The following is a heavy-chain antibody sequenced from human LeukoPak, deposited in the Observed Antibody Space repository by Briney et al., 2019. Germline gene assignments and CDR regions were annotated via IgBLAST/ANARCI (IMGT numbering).Heavy chain of an antibody. J-gene: IGHJ3*02. CDR2: IIPIFGTA. Sequence: SVKVSCKASGGTFSSYAISWVGQAPGQGLEWMGRIIPIFGTANYAQKFPGRVTITTDESPSTAYMELSSLRSEDTAVYYCARSSWGHFDAFDIWGQGTMVTVSS. V-gene: IGHV1-69*05. CDR1: GGTFSSYA. D-gene: IGHD7-27*01. CDR3: ARSSWGHFDAFDI.